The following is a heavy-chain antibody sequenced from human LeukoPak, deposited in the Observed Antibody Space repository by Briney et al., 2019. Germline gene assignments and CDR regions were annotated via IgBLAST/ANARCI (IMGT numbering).Heavy chain of an antibody. D-gene: IGHD3-22*01. CDR3: AKEYYYDSSGYYYGGAFDI. V-gene: IGHV3-9*01. J-gene: IGHJ3*02. CDR1: GFTFDDYA. CDR2: ISWNSGSI. Sequence: PGGSLRLSCAASGFTFDDYAMHWVRQAPGKGLEWASGISWNSGSIGYADSVKGRFTISRDNAKNSLYLQMNSLRAEDTALYYCAKEYYYDSSGYYYGGAFDIWGQGTMVTVSS.